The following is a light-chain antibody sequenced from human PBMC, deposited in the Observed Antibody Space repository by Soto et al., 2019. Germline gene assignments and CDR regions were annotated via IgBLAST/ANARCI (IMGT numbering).Light chain of an antibody. CDR2: GPS. CDR3: QQYNNWSRT. J-gene: IGKJ5*01. V-gene: IGKV3-15*01. Sequence: IVMTQSPATLSVSPGASATLSCSASQSISINLAGYQQKPGQAPRLLIYGPSTRATGIPARFSGSGCGTEFTLTITSLQSEDFAVYYCQQYNNWSRTFGQGTRLDIK. CDR1: QSISIN.